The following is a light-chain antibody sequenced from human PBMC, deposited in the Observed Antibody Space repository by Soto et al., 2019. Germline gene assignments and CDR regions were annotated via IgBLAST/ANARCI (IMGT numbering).Light chain of an antibody. J-gene: IGKJ1*01. V-gene: IGKV3D-20*02. CDR1: QSASSSS. Sequence: VLKQSPGTLSLSPGERATLSCRASQSASSSSLAWYQQKPGQAPRLLIYDASSRATGIPDRFSGSGSGTDFTLTISSLQPEDFATYSCQQSYSTTWTFGQGTKVAIK. CDR2: DAS. CDR3: QQSYSTTWT.